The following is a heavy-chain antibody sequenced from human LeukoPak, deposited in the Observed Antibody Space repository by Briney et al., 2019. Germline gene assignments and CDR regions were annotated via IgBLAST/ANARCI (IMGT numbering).Heavy chain of an antibody. J-gene: IGHJ5*02. CDR1: GGSISSSSYY. CDR3: ARGPLDYDFWDPHDPLFDP. Sequence: SETLSLTCTVSGGSISSSSYYWGWIRQPPGKGLEWIGSIYSSGSTYYNPSLKSRVTISVDTSKNQFSLKLSSVTAADTAVYYCARGPLDYDFWDPHDPLFDPWGQGTLVTVSS. V-gene: IGHV4-39*07. CDR2: IYSSGST. D-gene: IGHD3-3*01.